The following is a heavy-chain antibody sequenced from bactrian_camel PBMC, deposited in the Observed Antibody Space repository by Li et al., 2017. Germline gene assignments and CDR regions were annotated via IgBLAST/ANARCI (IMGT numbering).Heavy chain of an antibody. CDR2: IDSDGIT. CDR3: AADRALDDDCYVGSLYTDFAY. CDR1: GATQDIGC. V-gene: IGHV3S53*01. D-gene: IGHD3*01. Sequence: HVQLVESGGESVQAGGSLRLSCVASGATQDIGCMGWFRQVPGLEREGIGSIDSDGITTYADSLKARFTISRDNAKSTLYLQTNNLKPEDTAMYYCAADRALDDDCYVGSLYTDFAYWGQGTQVTVS. J-gene: IGHJ6*01.